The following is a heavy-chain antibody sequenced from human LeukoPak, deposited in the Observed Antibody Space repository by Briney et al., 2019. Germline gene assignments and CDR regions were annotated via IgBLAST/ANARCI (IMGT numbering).Heavy chain of an antibody. CDR1: GGSVSSGSYY. Sequence: SETLSLTCTVSGGSVSSGSYYWGWIRQPPGKGLEWIGNIYYSGSTYYNPSLKSRVTISVETSKNQFSLKLSSVTAADTAVHYCARHRPYYYDSSGYRYYYYYYMDVWGKGTTVTISS. D-gene: IGHD3-22*01. V-gene: IGHV4-39*01. J-gene: IGHJ6*03. CDR3: ARHRPYYYDSSGYRYYYYYYMDV. CDR2: IYYSGST.